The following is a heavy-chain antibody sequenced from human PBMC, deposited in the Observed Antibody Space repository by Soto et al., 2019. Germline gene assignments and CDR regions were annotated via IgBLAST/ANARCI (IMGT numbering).Heavy chain of an antibody. CDR3: AKGILSATFAPYAMDV. Sequence: QVQLVESGGGVVQPGTSLRLSCAASGFPFNNYAMHWVRQRPGKGLDWVALISYDGSNSYYSYSVKGRFTVSRDRSKNTLSLQMNSMRVEDTAVYYCAKGILSATFAPYAMDVWGQGTPVTVSS. CDR2: ISYDGSNS. D-gene: IGHD3-16*01. CDR1: GFPFNNYA. V-gene: IGHV3-30*18. J-gene: IGHJ6*02.